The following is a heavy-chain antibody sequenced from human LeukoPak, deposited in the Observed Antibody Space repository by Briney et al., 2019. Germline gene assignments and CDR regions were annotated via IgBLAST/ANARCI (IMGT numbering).Heavy chain of an antibody. CDR1: GGSISNYY. J-gene: IGHJ4*02. CDR2: IYSSGST. CDR3: ARGFGCSSTSCTFDY. V-gene: IGHV4-4*07. Sequence: SETLSLTCTVSGGSISNYYWSWIRQPAGKGLEWIGRIYSSGSTNYNASLKSRVTMSVDTSKNQLSLKLSSVTAADTAVYYCARGFGCSSTSCTFDYWGQGTLVTVSS. D-gene: IGHD2-2*01.